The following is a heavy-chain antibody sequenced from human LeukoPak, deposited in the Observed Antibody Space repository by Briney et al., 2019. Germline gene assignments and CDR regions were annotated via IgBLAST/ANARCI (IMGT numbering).Heavy chain of an antibody. CDR1: GFTFSSYW. D-gene: IGHD6-13*01. CDR3: ARAPIDSNSWYHAFDI. V-gene: IGHV3-7*01. Sequence: GGSLRLSCAASGFTFSSYWMGWVRQAPGKGLEWVASIQQGGSHKYYMDSVEGRFTISRDNAKNSLFLQMNSLRAEDTAVYYCARAPIDSNSWYHAFDIWGQGTMVTVSS. J-gene: IGHJ3*02. CDR2: IQQGGSHK.